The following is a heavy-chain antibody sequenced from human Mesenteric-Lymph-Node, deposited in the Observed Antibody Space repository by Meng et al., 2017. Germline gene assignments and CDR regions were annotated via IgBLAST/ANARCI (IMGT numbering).Heavy chain of an antibody. Sequence: GESLKISCAASGFTFSSYWMTWVRQTPGKGLEWVANIKQSGSEQIYVDSVNGRFTISRDNAKNSLYLQMNSLRAEDSAVYYCARVRIIRSRSVFDYWGQGTLVTVSS. CDR3: ARVRIIRSRSVFDY. CDR2: IKQSGSEQ. V-gene: IGHV3-7*01. D-gene: IGHD3-3*01. CDR1: GFTFSSYW. J-gene: IGHJ4*02.